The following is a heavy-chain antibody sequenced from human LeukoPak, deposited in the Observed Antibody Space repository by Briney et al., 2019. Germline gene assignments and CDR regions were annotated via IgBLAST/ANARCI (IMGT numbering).Heavy chain of an antibody. V-gene: IGHV3-23*01. Sequence: GGSLRLSCAAPGFTFSSYAMNWVRQAPGKGLEWVSTINDSGDYTYYADSVKGRFTISRDTSKNTLYLQMNSLRAEDRAVYYCARERAHYARLDPWGQGTLVTVSS. CDR2: INDSGDYT. J-gene: IGHJ5*02. D-gene: IGHD3-16*01. CDR1: GFTFSSYA. CDR3: ARERAHYARLDP.